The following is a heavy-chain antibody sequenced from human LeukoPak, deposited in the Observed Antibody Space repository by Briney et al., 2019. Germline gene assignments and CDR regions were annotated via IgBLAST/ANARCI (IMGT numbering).Heavy chain of an antibody. Sequence: PGGSLRLSCAASGFTFSSYAMSWVRQAPGKGLEWVSAISGSGGSTYYADSVKGRFTISRDNSKNTLYLQMNSLRAEDTAVYCCAKGSAYYYYGMDVWGQGTTVTVSS. CDR2: ISGSGGST. J-gene: IGHJ6*02. CDR1: GFTFSSYA. CDR3: AKGSAYYYYGMDV. V-gene: IGHV3-23*01.